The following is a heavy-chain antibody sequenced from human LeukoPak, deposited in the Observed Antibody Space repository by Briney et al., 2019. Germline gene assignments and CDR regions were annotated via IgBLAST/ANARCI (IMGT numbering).Heavy chain of an antibody. D-gene: IGHD6-13*01. CDR3: SKDPGTAGRGFYMDV. CDR2: IWSDGRIE. J-gene: IGHJ6*03. Sequence: GGSLRLSCAASGFTFSKHDMHWARQAPGKGLEWLSLIWSDGRIEQYAASVKGRVTTSRDNSKNTVYLQMNSLRGEGTAVYHCSKDPGTAGRGFYMDVWGKGTRVTVSS. V-gene: IGHV3-30*02. CDR1: GFTFSKHD.